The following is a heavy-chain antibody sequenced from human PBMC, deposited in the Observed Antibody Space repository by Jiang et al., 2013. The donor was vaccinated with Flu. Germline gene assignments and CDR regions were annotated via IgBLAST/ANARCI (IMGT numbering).Heavy chain of an antibody. V-gene: IGHV1-2*04. CDR2: INPNSGGT. Sequence: PGTSVKVSCKASGFTFTSSAVHWVRQAPGQGLEWMGWINPNSGGTNYAQKFQGWVTMTRDTSISTAYMELSRLRSDDTAVYYCARASYGSGSYYPIDYWGQGTLVTVSS. D-gene: IGHD3-10*01. J-gene: IGHJ4*02. CDR1: GFTFTSSA. CDR3: ARASYGSGSYYPIDY.